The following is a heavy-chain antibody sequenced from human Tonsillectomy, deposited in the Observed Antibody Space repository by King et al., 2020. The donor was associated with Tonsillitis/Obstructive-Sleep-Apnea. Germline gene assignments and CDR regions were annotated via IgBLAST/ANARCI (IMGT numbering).Heavy chain of an antibody. CDR2: IKQDGSEK. CDR3: AREDSSAWGRFDY. J-gene: IGHJ4*02. Sequence: DVRLVESGGGLVQPGGSLRLSCAASGFTFSSYWMSWVRQAPGKGLEWVANIKQDGSEKYYVDSVKGRFTISRDNAKNSLYLQMNSLRAEDTAVYYCAREDSSAWGRFDYWGQGTLVTVSS. V-gene: IGHV3-7*04. CDR1: GFTFSSYW. D-gene: IGHD6-19*01.